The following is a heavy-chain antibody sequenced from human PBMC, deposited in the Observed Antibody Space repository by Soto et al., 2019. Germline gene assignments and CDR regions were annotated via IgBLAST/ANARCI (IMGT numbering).Heavy chain of an antibody. CDR3: ARKGGCGGVSCYSLYSYVRAV. D-gene: IGHD2-15*01. CDR2: IYPGDSDT. Sequence: GESLKISCKGSGYSFTSYWIGWVRQMPGKGLEWMGIIYPGDSDTRYSPSFQGQVTISADKSISTAYLQWSSLKASDTAMYYCARKGGCGGVSCYSLYSYVRAVWGKGTAAPAPS. J-gene: IGHJ6*04. V-gene: IGHV5-51*01. CDR1: GYSFTSYW.